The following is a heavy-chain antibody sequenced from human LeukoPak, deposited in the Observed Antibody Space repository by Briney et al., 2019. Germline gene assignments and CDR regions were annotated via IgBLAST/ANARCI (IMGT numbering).Heavy chain of an antibody. CDR3: AXAAPGPHDAFDI. CDR2: IYYSGST. V-gene: IGHV4-59*12. Sequence: KPSETLSLTCAVSGGSISSYYWSWIRQPPGKGLEWIGNIYYSGSTNYNPSLKRRVTISIDTSKNQFSLKLRSVTAADTAVFYCAXAAPGPHDAFDIWGQGTMVAVSS. J-gene: IGHJ3*02. D-gene: IGHD1-14*01. CDR1: GGSISSYY.